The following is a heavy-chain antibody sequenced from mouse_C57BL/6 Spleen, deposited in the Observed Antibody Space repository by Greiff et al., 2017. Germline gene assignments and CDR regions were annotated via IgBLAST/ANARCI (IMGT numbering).Heavy chain of an antibody. V-gene: IGHV1-22*01. J-gene: IGHJ2*01. CDR1: GYTFTDYN. Sequence: EVQLQQSGPELVKPGASVKMSCKASGYTFTDYNMHWVKQSHGKSLEWIGYINPNNGGTSYNQKFKGKATLTVNKSSSTAYMELRGLTSEDSAVYYCANYYGSSSFDYWGQGTTLTVSS. CDR3: ANYYGSSSFDY. CDR2: INPNNGGT. D-gene: IGHD1-1*01.